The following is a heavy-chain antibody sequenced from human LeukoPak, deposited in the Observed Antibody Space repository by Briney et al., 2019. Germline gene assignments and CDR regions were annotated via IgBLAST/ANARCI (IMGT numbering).Heavy chain of an antibody. Sequence: GGSLRLSCAASGFTFSSYGMSWVRQAPGKGLEWVSTISGSGGSTYYADSVKGRFTISRDNSKNTLYLQMNSLRAEDTAVYHCAKGGTTEWYCYMDVWGKGTTVTVSS. V-gene: IGHV3-23*01. CDR2: ISGSGGST. J-gene: IGHJ6*03. CDR3: AKGGTTEWYCYMDV. CDR1: GFTFSSYG. D-gene: IGHD2-15*01.